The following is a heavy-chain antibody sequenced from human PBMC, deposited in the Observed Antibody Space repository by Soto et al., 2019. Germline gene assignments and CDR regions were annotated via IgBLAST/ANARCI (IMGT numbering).Heavy chain of an antibody. J-gene: IGHJ6*02. D-gene: IGHD2-15*01. CDR2: ISSSSSYT. V-gene: IGHV3-11*05. CDR3: SKNKAAPASYYYGMDV. CDR1: GFTFSDYY. Sequence: QVQLVESGGGLVKPGGSLRLSCAASGFTFSDYYMSWIRQAPGKGLEWVSYISSSSSYTNYADSVKGRFTISRDNAKNSLYLQMNSLRAEDTAVYYCSKNKAAPASYYYGMDVWGQGTTVTVSS.